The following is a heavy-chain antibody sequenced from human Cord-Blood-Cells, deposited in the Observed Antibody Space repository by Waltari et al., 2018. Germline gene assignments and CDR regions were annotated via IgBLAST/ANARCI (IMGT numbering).Heavy chain of an antibody. J-gene: IGHJ3*02. CDR2: IYYSGRT. D-gene: IGHD6-13*01. CDR1: GGSISSSSYY. V-gene: IGHV4-39*01. CDR3: ARQVIAAADAFDI. Sequence: QLQLQESGPGLVKPSETLSLTCTVSGGSISSSSYYWGWIRQPPGKGLDWIGSIYYSGRTYYNPSLKSRVTISVDTSKNQFSLKLSSVTAADTAVYYCARQVIAAADAFDIWGQGTMVTVSS.